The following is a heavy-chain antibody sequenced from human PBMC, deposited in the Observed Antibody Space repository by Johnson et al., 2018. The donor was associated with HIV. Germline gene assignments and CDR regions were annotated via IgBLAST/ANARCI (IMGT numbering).Heavy chain of an antibody. Sequence: MQLVESGGGVVQPGRSLRLSCAASGFTVSSNYMNWVRQAPGKGLEWVSGIHWNGGSTGYAESVKGRFTISRDNAKNSLYLQMNSLRAEDTALYYCARDTYSSDACDIWGQGTMVTVSS. CDR2: IHWNGGST. CDR1: GFTVSSNY. V-gene: IGHV3-20*04. CDR3: ARDTYSSDACDI. J-gene: IGHJ3*02. D-gene: IGHD4-11*01.